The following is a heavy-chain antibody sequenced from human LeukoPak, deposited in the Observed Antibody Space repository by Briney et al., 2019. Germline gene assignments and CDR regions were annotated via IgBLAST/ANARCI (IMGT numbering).Heavy chain of an antibody. D-gene: IGHD2-15*01. CDR2: ISYDGSNK. CDR3: ARTVVVTATADYFDY. V-gene: IGHV3-30-3*01. Sequence: PGRSLRLSCAASGFTFSSYAMHWVRQAPGKGLEWVAVISYDGSNKYYADSVKGRFTISRNNSKNTLYLQMNSLRAEDTAVYYCARTVVVTATADYFDYWGQGTLVTVSS. CDR1: GFTFSSYA. J-gene: IGHJ4*02.